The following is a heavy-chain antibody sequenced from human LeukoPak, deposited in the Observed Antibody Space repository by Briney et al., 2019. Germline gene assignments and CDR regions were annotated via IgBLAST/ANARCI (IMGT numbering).Heavy chain of an antibody. CDR2: IGTIISTT. J-gene: IGHJ4*02. V-gene: IGHV3-48*03. CDR1: GFTFRTYE. CDR3: ARTVYDLRGQRLIPGLDY. Sequence: AGGSLRLSRAASGFTFRTYEMNWVRQAPGKGLEWVSYIGTIISTTYYADSVKGRFTVSRDDAKGSLYLQMSSLRAEDTAVYYCARTVYDLRGQRLIPGLDYWGQGTLVTVSS. D-gene: IGHD6-25*01.